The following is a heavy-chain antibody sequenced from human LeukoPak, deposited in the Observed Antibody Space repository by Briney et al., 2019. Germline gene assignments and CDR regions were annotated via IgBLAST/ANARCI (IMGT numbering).Heavy chain of an antibody. CDR1: GFTFTSYW. CDR3: ARGRYYGMDV. CDR2: VNSDGSST. J-gene: IGHJ6*02. V-gene: IGHV3-74*01. Sequence: GGSLRLSCAASGFTFTSYWMHWVRHAPGKGLVWVSRVNSDGSSTTYADSVKGRFTISRDNAKNTLYLQMNSLRAEDAAVYYCARGRYYGMDVWGQGTTVTVSS.